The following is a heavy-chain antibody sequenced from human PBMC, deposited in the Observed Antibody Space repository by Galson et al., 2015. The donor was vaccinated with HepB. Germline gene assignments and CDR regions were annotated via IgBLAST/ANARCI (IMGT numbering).Heavy chain of an antibody. J-gene: IGHJ6*02. CDR1: GYTFTSYG. V-gene: IGHV1-18*04. D-gene: IGHD2-2*01. Sequence: SVKVSCKASGYTFTSYGIDWVRQAPGQGLEWMGWISAYNGDTNYAQRFQGRVTMTTDPSTSTAYMELRSLRSDDTAVYYCARDAWYCSRSTCSYRGDYYAMDLWGQGTTVTVSS. CDR2: ISAYNGDT. CDR3: ARDAWYCSRSTCSYRGDYYAMDL.